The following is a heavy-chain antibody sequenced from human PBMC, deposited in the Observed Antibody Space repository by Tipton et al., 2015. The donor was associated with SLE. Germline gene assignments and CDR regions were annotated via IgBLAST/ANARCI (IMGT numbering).Heavy chain of an antibody. D-gene: IGHD2-21*02. CDR2: IYDSGST. Sequence: TLSLTCAVYGGSFSGYYWSWIRQPPGKGLEWIGYIYDSGSTNYNPSLKSRVTMSIDTSKNQFSLKLSSVTAADTAVYYCARETAEDVFDIWGQGTMVIVSS. V-gene: IGHV4-59*01. CDR1: GGSFSGYY. J-gene: IGHJ3*02. CDR3: ARETAEDVFDI.